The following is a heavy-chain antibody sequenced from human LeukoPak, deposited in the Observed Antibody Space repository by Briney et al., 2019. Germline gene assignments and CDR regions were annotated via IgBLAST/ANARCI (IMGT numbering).Heavy chain of an antibody. D-gene: IGHD6-13*01. V-gene: IGHV3-30*02. CDR1: GFTFSSYG. J-gene: IGHJ4*02. CDR2: IRYDGSNK. Sequence: GGSLRLSCAASGFTFSSYGMHWVRQAPGKGLEWVAFIRYDGSNKYYADSVKGRFTISRDNAKNSLYLQMNSLRAEDTAVYYCARGRGSNNWGQGTLVTVSS. CDR3: ARGRGSNN.